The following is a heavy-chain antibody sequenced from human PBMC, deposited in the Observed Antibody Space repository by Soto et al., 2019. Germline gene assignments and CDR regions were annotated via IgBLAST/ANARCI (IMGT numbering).Heavy chain of an antibody. J-gene: IGHJ4*02. CDR2: IWYDGSNK. CDR1: GFTFSSYG. CDR3: ASEKDIAIDY. Sequence: QVQLVESGGGVVQPGRSLRLSCAASGFTFSSYGMHWVRQAPGKGLEWVAVIWYDGSNKYYADSVKGRFTISRDNSKNTLYLQMNSLRAEDTAVYYCASEKDIAIDYWGQGTLVTVSS. D-gene: IGHD5-18*01. V-gene: IGHV3-33*01.